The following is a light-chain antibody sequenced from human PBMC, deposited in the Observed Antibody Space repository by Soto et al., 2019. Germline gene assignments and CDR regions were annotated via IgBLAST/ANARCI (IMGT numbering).Light chain of an antibody. J-gene: IGLJ2*01. CDR2: SNN. V-gene: IGLV1-44*01. Sequence: QSVLTQPPSASGTPGQRVTIACSGGSSNIESNTVNWYQQVPGTAPTLLVYSNNQRPSGVPDRFSGSQAGTSASLAISGLQSEDEADYYCATWDDSLNGWVIGGGTKLTVL. CDR3: ATWDDSLNGWV. CDR1: SSNIESNT.